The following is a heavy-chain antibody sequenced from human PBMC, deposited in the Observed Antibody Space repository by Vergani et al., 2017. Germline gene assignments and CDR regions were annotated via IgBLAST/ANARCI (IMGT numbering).Heavy chain of an antibody. CDR3: ATVPAAPSLEY. V-gene: IGHV3-9*01. CDR1: GFTFDDYA. Sequence: EVQLVESGGGLVQPGRSLRLSCAASGFTFDDYAMHWVRQAPGKGLEWVSGISWNSGSIGYADSVKGRFTISRDNAKNSLYLQMNSLRAEDTALYYCATVPAAPSLEYWGQGTLVTVSS. CDR2: ISWNSGSI. J-gene: IGHJ4*02. D-gene: IGHD2-2*01.